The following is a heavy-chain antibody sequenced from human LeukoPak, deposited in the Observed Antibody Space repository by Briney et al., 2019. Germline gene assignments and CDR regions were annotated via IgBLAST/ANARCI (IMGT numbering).Heavy chain of an antibody. CDR3: ARDAASGITMVRGVEFYY. D-gene: IGHD3-10*01. V-gene: IGHV3-48*03. CDR2: ISSSGSTI. CDR1: GFTLSSYE. J-gene: IGHJ4*02. Sequence: GGSLRLSCAASGFTLSSYEMKWVRQAPGKGLEWVSYISSSGSTIYYADSVKGRFTISRDNAKNSLYLQMNSLRAEDRAVYYCARDAASGITMVRGVEFYYWGQGTLVTVSS.